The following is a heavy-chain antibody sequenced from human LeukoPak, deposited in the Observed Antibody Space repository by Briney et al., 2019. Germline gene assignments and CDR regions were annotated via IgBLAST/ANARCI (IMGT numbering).Heavy chain of an antibody. D-gene: IGHD5-12*01. Sequence: ASVKVSCKASGYTFTDSYVHWVRQATGQGLEWMGGIISIFDTADYAQKFQGRVTITADKSTSTAYMELSSLRSEDTAVYYCARATKNSGYDDAFDIWGQGTMVTVSS. J-gene: IGHJ3*02. CDR3: ARATKNSGYDDAFDI. CDR1: GYTFTDSY. V-gene: IGHV1-69*06. CDR2: IISIFDTA.